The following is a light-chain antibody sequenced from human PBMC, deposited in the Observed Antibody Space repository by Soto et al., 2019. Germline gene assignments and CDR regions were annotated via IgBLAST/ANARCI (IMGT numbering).Light chain of an antibody. CDR3: SSYTRSSTVV. Sequence: QSALTQPASVSGSPGQSITISCTGTSSDVGGYNYVSWYQQHPGKAPKLMIYEVSNRPSGVSNRFSGSKSGNTASLTIAVLQAEDEAEYYCSSYTRSSTVVFGGGTQLNVL. V-gene: IGLV2-14*01. CDR1: SSDVGGYNY. CDR2: EVS. J-gene: IGLJ2*01.